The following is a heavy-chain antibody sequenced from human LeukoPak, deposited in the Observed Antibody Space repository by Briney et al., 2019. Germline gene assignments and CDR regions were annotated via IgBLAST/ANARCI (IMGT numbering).Heavy chain of an antibody. Sequence: GGSLRLSCAASGFTFSSYSMNWVRQAPGKGLEWVSSISSSSSYIYYADSVKGRFTISRDNAKNLLYLQMNSLRAEDTAVYYCARGDSSGWYVPYYFDYWGQGTLVTVSS. D-gene: IGHD6-19*01. CDR1: GFTFSSYS. CDR2: ISSSSSYI. CDR3: ARGDSSGWYVPYYFDY. J-gene: IGHJ4*02. V-gene: IGHV3-21*01.